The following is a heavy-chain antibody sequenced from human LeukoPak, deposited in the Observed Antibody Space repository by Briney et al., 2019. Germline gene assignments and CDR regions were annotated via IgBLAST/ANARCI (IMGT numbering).Heavy chain of an antibody. CDR1: GFTFSSYE. CDR3: ARDGDGYTQEAFDI. D-gene: IGHD5-24*01. Sequence: GGSLRLSCAASGFTFSSYEMNWVRQAPGKGLEWVANMKQDGGETYYVDSVKGRFTISRDNAKNSLYLQMNSLRAEDTAVYYCARDGDGYTQEAFDIWGQGTMVTVSS. V-gene: IGHV3-7*01. CDR2: MKQDGGET. J-gene: IGHJ3*02.